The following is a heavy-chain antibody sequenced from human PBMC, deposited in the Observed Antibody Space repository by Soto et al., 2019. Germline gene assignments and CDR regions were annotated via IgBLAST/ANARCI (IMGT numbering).Heavy chain of an antibody. J-gene: IGHJ6*02. Sequence: SETMSLTCAVSGYSISSGYYWGWIRQPPGKGLEWIGSIYHSGSTYYNPSLKSRVTISVDTSKNQFSLKLSSVTAADTAVYYCARDSGSHEWFGDDYYYYGRDVWGQGTTGIVSS. V-gene: IGHV4-38-2*02. D-gene: IGHD3-10*01. CDR1: GYSISSGYY. CDR2: IYHSGST. CDR3: ARDSGSHEWFGDDYYYYGRDV.